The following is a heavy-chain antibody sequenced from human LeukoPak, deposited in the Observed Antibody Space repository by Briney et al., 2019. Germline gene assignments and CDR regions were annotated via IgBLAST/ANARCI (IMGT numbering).Heavy chain of an antibody. CDR1: GYTFTGYY. J-gene: IGHJ4*02. Sequence: GASVKVSCKASGYTFTGYYMHWVRQAPGQGLEWMGWINPNSGGTNYAQKFQGRVTMTRDTSISTAYMELSSLRSEDTAVYYCATTPGKLWFGELSRWGQGALVTVSS. D-gene: IGHD3-10*01. V-gene: IGHV1-2*02. CDR2: INPNSGGT. CDR3: ATTPGKLWFGELSR.